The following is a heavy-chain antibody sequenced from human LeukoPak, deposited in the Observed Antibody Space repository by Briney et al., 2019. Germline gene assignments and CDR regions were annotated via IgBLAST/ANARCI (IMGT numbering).Heavy chain of an antibody. CDR2: IYSSGKT. D-gene: IGHD3/OR15-3a*01. CDR3: AREGVDGIFNWYFDL. V-gene: IGHV4-4*07. CDR1: GGSINNYY. Sequence: PSETLSLTCTVSGGSINNYYWTWIRQPAGKGLEWIGRIYSSGKTNYNPSLKSRVTMSVDTSKNQFSLKLSSVTAADTAVYYCAREGVDGIFNWYFDLWGRGTLVTVSS. J-gene: IGHJ2*01.